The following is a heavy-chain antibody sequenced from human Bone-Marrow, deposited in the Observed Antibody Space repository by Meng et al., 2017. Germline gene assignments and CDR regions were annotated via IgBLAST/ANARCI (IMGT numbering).Heavy chain of an antibody. D-gene: IGHD3-22*01. CDR2: IYPGDSDT. V-gene: IGHV5-51*01. J-gene: IGHJ3*02. CDR3: AREYYYDSSGYYIDAFDI. CDR1: GYNFKTYW. Sequence: GESLKISCKGSGYNFKTYWIAWVRQMPGKGLEGMGIIYPGDSDTSYSPSFQGQVTISADKSISTAYLQWSSLKASDTAMYCCAREYYYDSSGYYIDAFDIWGQGTMVTVSS.